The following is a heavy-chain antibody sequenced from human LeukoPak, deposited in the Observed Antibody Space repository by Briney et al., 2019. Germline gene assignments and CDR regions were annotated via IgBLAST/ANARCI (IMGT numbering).Heavy chain of an antibody. D-gene: IGHD3-9*01. Sequence: PGGSLRLSCAASGFTFSSYGMSWVRQAPGKGLEWVSAISGSGGSTYYADSVKGRFTISRDNSKNTLYLQMNSLRAEDTAVYYCAKEGYFDWLSQANYMDVWGKGTTVTISS. CDR2: ISGSGGST. CDR1: GFTFSSYG. CDR3: AKEGYFDWLSQANYMDV. J-gene: IGHJ6*03. V-gene: IGHV3-23*01.